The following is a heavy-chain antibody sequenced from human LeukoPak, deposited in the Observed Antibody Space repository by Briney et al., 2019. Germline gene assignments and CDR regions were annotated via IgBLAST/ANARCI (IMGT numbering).Heavy chain of an antibody. CDR2: ISAYNGNT. D-gene: IGHD3-22*01. CDR1: GYTFISYG. CDR3: ARDYYDSSGYYSAAEYFQH. Sequence: GASVEVSCKASGYTFISYGISWVRQAPGQGLEWMGWISAYNGNTNYAQKFQGRVTMTTDTSTSTAYMELRSLRSDDTAVYYCARDYYDSSGYYSAAEYFQHWGQGTLVTVSS. V-gene: IGHV1-18*01. J-gene: IGHJ1*01.